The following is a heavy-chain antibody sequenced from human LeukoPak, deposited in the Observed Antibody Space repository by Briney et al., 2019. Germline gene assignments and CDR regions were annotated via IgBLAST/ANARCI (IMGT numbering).Heavy chain of an antibody. J-gene: IGHJ3*02. CDR2: INPNSGGT. CDR3: AISPLNFYGSVFDACDI. D-gene: IGHD3-10*01. CDR1: GYAFTGYY. Sequence: ASVKVPCKASGYAFTGYYMHWVPQAPGQGRERMGRINPNSGGTDYAQKFQGRVTMTRDTSISTAYMELSRLRSYVTAVYYCAISPLNFYGSVFDACDIWGQGTTVTVSS. V-gene: IGHV1-2*06.